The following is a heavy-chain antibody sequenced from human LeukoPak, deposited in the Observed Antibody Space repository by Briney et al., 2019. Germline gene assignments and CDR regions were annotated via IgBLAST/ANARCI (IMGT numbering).Heavy chain of an antibody. V-gene: IGHV3-21*01. CDR2: ISSSGSYI. Sequence: GGSLRLSCTASGFTFSTYNVNWVRQAPGKGLEWVSSISSSGSYIYFADSVKGRFTISRDNAKNSLYLQMNSLRAEDTAVYYCARVDRDGYNSIDYWGQGTLVTVSS. J-gene: IGHJ4*02. D-gene: IGHD5-24*01. CDR1: GFTFSTYN. CDR3: ARVDRDGYNSIDY.